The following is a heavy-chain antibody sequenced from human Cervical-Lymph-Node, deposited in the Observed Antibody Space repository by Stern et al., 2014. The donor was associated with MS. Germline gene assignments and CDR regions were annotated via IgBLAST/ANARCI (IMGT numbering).Heavy chain of an antibody. CDR3: ASTYSSWYYYNNNNWFDP. J-gene: IGHJ5*02. CDR2: MNPNSGNT. D-gene: IGHD6-13*01. V-gene: IGHV1-8*01. Sequence: QVQLVESGAEVKKPGASVKVSCKASGYTFTSYDINWVRQATGQGLEWMGWMNPNSGNTGYAQKFQGRVTMTRNTSISTAYMELSSLRSEDTAVYYCASTYSSWYYYNNNNWFDPWGQGTLVTVSS. CDR1: GYTFTSYD.